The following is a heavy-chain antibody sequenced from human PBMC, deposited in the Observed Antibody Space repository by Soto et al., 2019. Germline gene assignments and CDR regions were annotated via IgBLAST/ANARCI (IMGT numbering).Heavy chain of an antibody. D-gene: IGHD6-13*01. CDR3: AIVIRGDIAAAGTGFQH. CDR2: ISYDGSNK. J-gene: IGHJ1*01. CDR1: GFTFSSYG. Sequence: QVQLVESGGGVVQPGRSLRLSCAASGFTFSSYGMHWVRQAPGKGLEWVAVISYDGSNKYYADSVKGRFTISRDNSKNTLYLQMNSLRAEDTAVYYCAIVIRGDIAAAGTGFQHWGQGTLVTGSS. V-gene: IGHV3-30*03.